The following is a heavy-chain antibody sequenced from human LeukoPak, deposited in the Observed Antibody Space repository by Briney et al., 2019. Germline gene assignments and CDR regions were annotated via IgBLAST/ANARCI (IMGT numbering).Heavy chain of an antibody. V-gene: IGHV4-31*03. J-gene: IGHJ4*02. D-gene: IGHD3-10*01. CDR3: ASAQSTMVRGVTN. CDR1: GGSISSGGYY. Sequence: SETPSLTCTVSGGSISSGGYYWSWIRQHPGKGLEWIGYIYYSGSTYYNPSLKSRVTISVDTSKNQFSLKLSSVTAADTAVYYCASAQSTMVRGVTNWGQGTLVTVSS. CDR2: IYYSGST.